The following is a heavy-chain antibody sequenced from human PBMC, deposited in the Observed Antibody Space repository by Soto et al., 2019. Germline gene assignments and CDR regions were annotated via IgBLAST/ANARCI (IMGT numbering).Heavy chain of an antibody. J-gene: IGHJ6*03. CDR1: GFTFSSYD. D-gene: IGHD6-13*01. CDR2: IGSAGDT. Sequence: EVQLVESGGGLIQPGGSLRLSCAASGFTFSSYDMHWVRQAAGKGLEWVSGIGSAGDTYYQGSVKGRFTISRENAKNSLYLQMNSLSAGDTALYYCARGWLATGGSLSYMDVWGKGTTVTVSS. CDR3: ARGWLATGGSLSYMDV. V-gene: IGHV3-13*01.